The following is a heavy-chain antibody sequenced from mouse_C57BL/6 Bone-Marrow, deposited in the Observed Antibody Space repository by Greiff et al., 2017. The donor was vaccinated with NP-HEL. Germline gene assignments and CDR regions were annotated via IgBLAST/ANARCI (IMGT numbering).Heavy chain of an antibody. J-gene: IGHJ2*01. V-gene: IGHV1-81*01. CDR2: IYPRSGNT. CDR3: AIIPFDY. CDR1: GYTFTSYG. Sequence: VQLQQSGAELARPGASVKLSCKASGYTFTSYGISWVKQRTGQGLEWIGEIYPRSGNTYYNEKFKGKATLTADKSSSTAYMELRSLTSEDSAVYFCAIIPFDYGGQGNALTVSS.